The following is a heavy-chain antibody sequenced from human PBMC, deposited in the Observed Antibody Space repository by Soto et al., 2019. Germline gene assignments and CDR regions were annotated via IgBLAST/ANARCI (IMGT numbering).Heavy chain of an antibody. CDR2: IDPSDSYT. V-gene: IGHV5-10-1*01. CDR3: ARHELERRYYYYGMDV. Sequence: GESLKISCKGSGDSFTSYWISWVRQMPGKGLEWMGRIDPSDSYTNYSPSFQGHVTISADKSISTAYLQWSSLKASDTAMYYCARHELERRYYYYGMDVWGQGTTVTVSS. J-gene: IGHJ6*02. CDR1: GDSFTSYW. D-gene: IGHD1-1*01.